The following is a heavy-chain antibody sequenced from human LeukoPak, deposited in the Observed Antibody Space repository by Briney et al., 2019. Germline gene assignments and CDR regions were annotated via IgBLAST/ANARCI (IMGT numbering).Heavy chain of an antibody. Sequence: SETLSLTCTVSGGSISSGDYYWSWIRQPPGKGLEWIGEINHSGSTNYNPSLKSRVTISVDTSKNQFSLKLSSVTAADTAVYYCARGPWVSYYYYYYMDVWGKGTTVTVSS. CDR2: INHSGST. D-gene: IGHD7-27*01. CDR1: GGSISSGDYY. J-gene: IGHJ6*03. V-gene: IGHV4-39*07. CDR3: ARGPWVSYYYYYYMDV.